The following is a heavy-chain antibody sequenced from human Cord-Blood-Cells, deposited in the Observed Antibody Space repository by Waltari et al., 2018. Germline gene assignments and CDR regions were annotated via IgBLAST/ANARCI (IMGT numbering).Heavy chain of an antibody. Sequence: QLQLQESGPGLVKPSETLSLTCTVSGGSISSSSYYWGWIRPPPGKGLEWIGRIYYSGSTYYNPSLKSRVTISVDTSKNQFSLKLSSVTAADTAVYYCARTYYDFWSGYYNGCADYWGQGTLVTVSS. J-gene: IGHJ4*02. D-gene: IGHD3-3*01. CDR1: GGSISSSSYY. V-gene: IGHV4-39*01. CDR3: ARTYYDFWSGYYNGCADY. CDR2: IYYSGST.